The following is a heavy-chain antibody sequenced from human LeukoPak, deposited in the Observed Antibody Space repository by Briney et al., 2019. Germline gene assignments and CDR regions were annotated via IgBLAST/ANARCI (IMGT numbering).Heavy chain of an antibody. CDR2: KYYSGSA. J-gene: IGHJ3*02. V-gene: IGHV4-31*03. D-gene: IGHD2-2*01. CDR1: GVSVSDGRYY. Sequence: SETLSLTCTVSGVSVSDGRYYWTWIRQHPGKGLEWIGYKYYSGSAKYNPSLKSRLTISIDTSKNQFSLHLSSVTAADTATYYCATPYCSSISCLDVFNMWGQGTRVTVSS. CDR3: ATPYCSSISCLDVFNM.